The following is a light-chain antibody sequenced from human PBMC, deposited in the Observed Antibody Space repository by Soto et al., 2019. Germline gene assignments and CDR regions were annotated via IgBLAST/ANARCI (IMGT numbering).Light chain of an antibody. CDR3: QKEGNSPKT. CDR2: AAS. J-gene: IGKJ1*01. V-gene: IGKV3-20*01. Sequence: EIVLTHSPGALSLSPGERATLSCGAIQSVSSSYLACYQQKPGQAPKLLIFAASSSATDIPDRFSGSGSGTDFALSTSRLEPENFAVYYCQKEGNSPKTFGQGAQV. CDR1: QSVSSSY.